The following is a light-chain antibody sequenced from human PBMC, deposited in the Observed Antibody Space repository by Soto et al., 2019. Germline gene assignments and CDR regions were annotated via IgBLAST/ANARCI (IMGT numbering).Light chain of an antibody. V-gene: IGLV2-11*01. Sequence: QSALTQPRSVSGSPGQSVTISCTGTSSDDGGYNYVSWYQQHPGNAPKLIISDVTKRPSGVPDRFSGSKSGNTASLTISGLQAEDEADYNCCSYAGTYTYVFGTGTKLTVL. J-gene: IGLJ1*01. CDR2: DVT. CDR3: CSYAGTYTYV. CDR1: SSDDGGYNY.